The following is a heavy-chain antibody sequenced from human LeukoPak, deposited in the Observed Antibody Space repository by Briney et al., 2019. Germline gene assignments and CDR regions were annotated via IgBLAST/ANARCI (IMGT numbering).Heavy chain of an antibody. CDR1: GYTFTGYY. J-gene: IGHJ4*02. CDR3: ATDGEQLVARYYFDY. V-gene: IGHV1-2*02. D-gene: IGHD6-6*01. Sequence: GASVKVSCKASGYTFTGYYMHWVRQAPGQGLEWMGWINPNSGGTNYAQKFLGRVTMTRDTSISTAYMELSRLRSDDTAVYYCATDGEQLVARYYFDYWGQGTLVTVSS. CDR2: INPNSGGT.